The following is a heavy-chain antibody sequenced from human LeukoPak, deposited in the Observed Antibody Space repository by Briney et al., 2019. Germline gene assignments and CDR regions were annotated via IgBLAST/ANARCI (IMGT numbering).Heavy chain of an antibody. CDR2: IKHDGSEK. CDR1: GFTFSSSW. V-gene: IGHV3-7*04. J-gene: IGHJ5*02. D-gene: IGHD6-13*01. Sequence: GGSLRLSCAASGFTFSSSWMSWVRQAPGKGPEWVANIKHDGSEKYYVDSVKGRFTISRDNAKNSLYLQMNSLRAEDTAVYSCARGTSSSLNWFDPWGQGTLVTVSS. CDR3: ARGTSSSLNWFDP.